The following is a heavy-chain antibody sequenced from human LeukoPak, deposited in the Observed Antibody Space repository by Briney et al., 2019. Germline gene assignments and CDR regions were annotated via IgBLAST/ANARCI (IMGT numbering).Heavy chain of an antibody. CDR1: GFTFSSYG. Sequence: GGSLRLSCAASGFTFSSYGMHWVRQAPGKGLEWVAVTWYDGSNKYYADSVKGRFTTSRDNPKNTLYLQMNSLRVEDTAVYYCARVHWGNYYLNAFDIWGQGTMVTVSS. CDR2: TWYDGSNK. D-gene: IGHD3-10*01. V-gene: IGHV3-33*01. CDR3: ARVHWGNYYLNAFDI. J-gene: IGHJ3*02.